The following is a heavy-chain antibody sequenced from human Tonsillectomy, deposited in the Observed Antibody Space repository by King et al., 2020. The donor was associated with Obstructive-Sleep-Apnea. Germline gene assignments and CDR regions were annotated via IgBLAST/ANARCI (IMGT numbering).Heavy chain of an antibody. V-gene: IGHV3-30*18. D-gene: IGHD3-22*01. Sequence: VQLVESGGGVVQPGRSLRLSCAASGFTFSSYGMHWVRQAPGKGLEWVAVISYDGSNKYYADSVKGRFTISRDNSKNTLYLQMNSLRAEDTAVYYCAKDSTIGDYYYDSSGYYDYWGQGTLVTVSS. CDR3: AKDSTIGDYYYDSSGYYDY. CDR1: GFTFSSYG. CDR2: ISYDGSNK. J-gene: IGHJ4*02.